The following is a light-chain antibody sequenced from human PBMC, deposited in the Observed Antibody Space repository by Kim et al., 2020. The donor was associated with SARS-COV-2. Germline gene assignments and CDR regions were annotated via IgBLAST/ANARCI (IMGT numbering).Light chain of an antibody. CDR1: QNVGNL. Sequence: SASVGDRVIITCRASQNVGNLVAWYQQKPGKAPNLLLDDASSLESGVPSRFSGSGSGTEFTLTISSLQADDFATYYCQQYGTYWTFGQGTKVDIK. J-gene: IGKJ1*01. CDR2: DAS. V-gene: IGKV1-5*01. CDR3: QQYGTYWT.